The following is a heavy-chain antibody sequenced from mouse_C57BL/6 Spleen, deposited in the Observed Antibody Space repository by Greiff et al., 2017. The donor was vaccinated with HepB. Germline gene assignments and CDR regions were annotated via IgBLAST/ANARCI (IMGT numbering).Heavy chain of an antibody. Sequence: QVQLQQPGAELVRPGTSVKLSCKASGYTFTSYWMHWVKQRPGQGLEWIGVIDPSDSYTNYNQKFKGKATLTVDTSSSTAYMQLSSLTSEDSAVYYCARSPYGNYEVEDWGQGTSVTASS. CDR2: IDPSDSYT. CDR3: ARSPYGNYEVED. V-gene: IGHV1-59*01. D-gene: IGHD2-1*01. CDR1: GYTFTSYW. J-gene: IGHJ4*01.